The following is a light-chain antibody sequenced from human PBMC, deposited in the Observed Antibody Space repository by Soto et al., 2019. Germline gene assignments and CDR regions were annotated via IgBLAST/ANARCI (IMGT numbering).Light chain of an antibody. J-gene: IGKJ1*01. CDR2: KAS. V-gene: IGKV1-5*03. CDR1: QSIGSW. CDR3: QQYNTYET. Sequence: DIQLTQSPSTLSASVGERVTITCRASQSIGSWLAWYQQKPGKAPKLLIYKASSLESGVPSRFSGSGSGTEFTLTISSLQPDDFATYYCQQYNTYETFGQGTKVDIK.